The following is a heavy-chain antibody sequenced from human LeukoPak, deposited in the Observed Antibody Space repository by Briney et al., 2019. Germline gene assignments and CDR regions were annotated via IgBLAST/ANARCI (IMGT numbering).Heavy chain of an antibody. V-gene: IGHV5-51*01. D-gene: IGHD5-24*01. CDR2: IYPGDSDT. J-gene: IGHJ4*02. CDR3: ARSRDGYKSLDY. Sequence: GESLKISCKGSGYIFPSYWIGWVPQMPGKGLEWMGIIYPGDSDTTYSPSFQGQVTISDDKSISTAYLQWSSLKDSATGLCYCARSRDGYKSLDYWGQGTLVTVSS. CDR1: GYIFPSYW.